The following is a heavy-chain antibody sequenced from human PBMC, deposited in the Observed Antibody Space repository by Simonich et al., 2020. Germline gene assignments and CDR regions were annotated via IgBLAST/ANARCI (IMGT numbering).Heavy chain of an antibody. Sequence: QLQLQESGPGLVKPSETLSLTCTVSGGSISSSSYYWGWIRQPPGKGLGWIGSIYYSGSTNYTPALKSRVTISVDTSKNQFSLKLSSVTAADTAVYYCARHAGFAFDIWGQGTMVTVSS. CDR1: GGSISSSSYY. D-gene: IGHD6-13*01. CDR2: IYYSGST. V-gene: IGHV4-39*01. J-gene: IGHJ3*02. CDR3: ARHAGFAFDI.